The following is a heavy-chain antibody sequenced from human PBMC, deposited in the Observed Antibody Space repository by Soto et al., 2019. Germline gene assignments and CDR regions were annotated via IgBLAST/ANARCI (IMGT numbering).Heavy chain of an antibody. V-gene: IGHV4-30-4*01. Sequence: TLSLTCTVSGGSISSGDYYWGWIRQPPGKGLEWIGYIYYSGSTYYNPSLKSRVTISVDTSKNQFSLKLSSVTAADTAVYYCARVDYCSSTSCYNSGFDPWGQGTLVTVSS. CDR3: ARVDYCSSTSCYNSGFDP. CDR1: GGSISSGDYY. CDR2: IYYSGST. D-gene: IGHD2-2*01. J-gene: IGHJ5*02.